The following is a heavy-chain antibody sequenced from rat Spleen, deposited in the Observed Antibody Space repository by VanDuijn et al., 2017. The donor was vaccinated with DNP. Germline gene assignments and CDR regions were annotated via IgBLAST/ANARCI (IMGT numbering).Heavy chain of an antibody. CDR2: INNAGTT. D-gene: IGHD1-12*03. CDR1: GYSITSTYR. J-gene: IGHJ2*01. V-gene: IGHV3-3*01. Sequence: EVQLQESGPGLVKPSQSLSLTCSVTGYSITSTYRWNWIRKFPGNKLEWMGYINNAGTTYYNPSLRSRLSITRDTSKNQFFLQLNSVTTEDTATYYCARWGYYYFDYWGQGVMVTISS. CDR3: ARWGYYYFDY.